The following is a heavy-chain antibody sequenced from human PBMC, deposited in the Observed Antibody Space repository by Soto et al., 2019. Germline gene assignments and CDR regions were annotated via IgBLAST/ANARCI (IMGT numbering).Heavy chain of an antibody. Sequence: ASVKVSCKASGYTFTNYYVLCVLQSPLQWLDWVGRINPNTGGTNYAQKFQDRVTMTRDTSITTAYMELSRLRSDDTAVYYCARQLAYCGGDCYTEPIDYWGQGTQVTVSS. CDR3: ARQLAYCGGDCYTEPIDY. J-gene: IGHJ4*02. D-gene: IGHD2-21*02. V-gene: IGHV1-2*06. CDR1: GYTFTNYY. CDR2: INPNTGGT.